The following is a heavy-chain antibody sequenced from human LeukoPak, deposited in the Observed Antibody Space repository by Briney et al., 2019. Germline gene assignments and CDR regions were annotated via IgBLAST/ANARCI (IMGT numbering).Heavy chain of an antibody. CDR3: AKRNSYGYADH. D-gene: IGHD5-18*01. J-gene: IGHJ4*02. V-gene: IGHV3-21*01. CDR2: ISSSSSYI. CDR1: GFTFSSYS. Sequence: GGSLRLSCAASGFTFSSYSMNWVRQAPGKGLEWVSSISSSSSYISYADSVKGRFTISRDNAKNSLYLQMNSLRAEDTAVYYCAKRNSYGYADHWGQGTLSPSPQ.